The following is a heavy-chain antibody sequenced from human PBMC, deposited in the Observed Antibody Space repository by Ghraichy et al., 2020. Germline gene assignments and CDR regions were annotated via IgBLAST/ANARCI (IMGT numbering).Heavy chain of an antibody. Sequence: HSCAASGLTFSSYWMHWVRQAPGKGLEWVSHIKTDGSTTNYADSVMGRFTISRDNAKNTLYLQMKSLRADDTAVYYCSTSPRADRGNYWGQGTLVTVSS. CDR2: IKTDGSTT. CDR3: STSPRADRGNY. D-gene: IGHD3-10*01. CDR1: GLTFSSYW. V-gene: IGHV3-74*01. J-gene: IGHJ4*02.